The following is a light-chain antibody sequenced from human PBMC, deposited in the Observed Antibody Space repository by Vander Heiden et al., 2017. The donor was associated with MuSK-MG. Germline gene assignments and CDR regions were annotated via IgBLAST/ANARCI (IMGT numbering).Light chain of an antibody. J-gene: IGLJ2*01. CDR2: GNS. CDR1: SSNIGAGYD. V-gene: IGLV1-40*01. CDR3: QSYDSSLRVV. Sequence: QSVLTQPPSVSGAPGQRVTISSTGSSSNIGAGYDVHWYQQLPGTAPKLLIYGNSNRPSGVPDRFSGSKSGTSASLAITGLQAEDEADYYCQSYDSSLRVVFGGGTKLTVL.